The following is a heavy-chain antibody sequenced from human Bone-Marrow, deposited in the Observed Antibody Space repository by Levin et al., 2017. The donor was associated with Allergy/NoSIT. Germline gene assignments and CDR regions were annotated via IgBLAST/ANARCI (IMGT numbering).Heavy chain of an antibody. Sequence: AASVKVSCKASGYTFTSYGISWVRQAPGQGLEWMGWVSAYNGHTRYAQKLQDRVTMTTDTSTSTAYMELGSLRSDDTAIYYCARDHSPGVSGYSYGPDFDYWGQGTLVTVSS. D-gene: IGHD5-18*01. CDR3: ARDHSPGVSGYSYGPDFDY. J-gene: IGHJ4*02. CDR1: GYTFTSYG. CDR2: VSAYNGHT. V-gene: IGHV1-18*01.